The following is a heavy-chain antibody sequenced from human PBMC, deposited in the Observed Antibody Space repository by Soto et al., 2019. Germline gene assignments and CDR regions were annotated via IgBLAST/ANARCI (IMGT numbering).Heavy chain of an antibody. CDR2: IKPDGSET. Sequence: PGGSLRLSYAASGFTFNTYWMSWVRQAPGKGLEWVALIKPDGSETYYMDSVKGRFTISRDNSKSSLYLQMSNLRADDTAEYYCTRSTAGSDYWGQGTLVTGSS. J-gene: IGHJ4*02. V-gene: IGHV3-7*05. CDR3: TRSTAGSDY. D-gene: IGHD6-13*01. CDR1: GFTFNTYW.